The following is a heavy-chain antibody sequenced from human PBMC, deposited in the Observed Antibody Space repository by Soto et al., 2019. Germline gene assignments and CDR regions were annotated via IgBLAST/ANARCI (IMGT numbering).Heavy chain of an antibody. J-gene: IGHJ6*02. V-gene: IGHV3-21*01. D-gene: IGHD1-26*01. Sequence: GGSLRLSCAASGFTFSSYSMNWVRQAPGKGLEWVSSISSSSSYIYYADPVKGRFTISRDNAKNSLYLQMNSLRAEDTAVYYCARWTATTGYYYYGMDVWGQGTTVTVSS. CDR2: ISSSSSYI. CDR3: ARWTATTGYYYYGMDV. CDR1: GFTFSSYS.